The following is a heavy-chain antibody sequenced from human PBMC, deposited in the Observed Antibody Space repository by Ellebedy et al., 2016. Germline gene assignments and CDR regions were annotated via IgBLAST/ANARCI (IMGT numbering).Heavy chain of an antibody. CDR1: GFAFSDSA. CDR3: ARVGSGCLDY. CDR2: VYTGGAT. D-gene: IGHD6-19*01. J-gene: IGHJ4*02. V-gene: IGHV3-66*01. Sequence: GGSLRLXXVASGFAFSDSAMSWVRQAPGKGLEWVSVVYTGGATYYADSVKGRFTISRDNANNSLYLQMNSLRDEDTAVYYCARVGSGCLDYWGQGTLVTVSS.